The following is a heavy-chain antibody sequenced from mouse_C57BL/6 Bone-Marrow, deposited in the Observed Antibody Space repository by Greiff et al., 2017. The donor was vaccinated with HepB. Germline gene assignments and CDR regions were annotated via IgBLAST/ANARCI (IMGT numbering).Heavy chain of an antibody. CDR1: EYEFPSHD. D-gene: IGHD3-1*01. CDR3: ARPPFTGYWFAY. CDR2: INSDGGST. Sequence: DVKLQESGGGLVQPGESLKLSCESNEYEFPSHDMSWVRKTPEKRLELVAAINSDGGSTYYPYTMERRFIISRDNTKKTLYLQMSSLRSEDTALYYCARPPFTGYWFAYWGQGTLVTVSA. V-gene: IGHV5-2*01. J-gene: IGHJ3*01.